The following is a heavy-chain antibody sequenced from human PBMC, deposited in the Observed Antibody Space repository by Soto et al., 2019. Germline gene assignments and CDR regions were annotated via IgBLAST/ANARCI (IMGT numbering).Heavy chain of an antibody. CDR3: ARGLLGAAARYYYGMDV. CDR1: GGTFSSYT. V-gene: IGHV1-69*02. Sequence: QVQLVQSGAEVKKPGSSVKVSCKASGGTFSSYTISWVRQAPGQGLEWMGRIIPILGIANYAQKLQGRVTITADKSTSTAYMELSSLRSEDTAVYYCARGLLGAAARYYYGMDVWGQGTTVTVSS. CDR2: IIPILGIA. D-gene: IGHD6-13*01. J-gene: IGHJ6*02.